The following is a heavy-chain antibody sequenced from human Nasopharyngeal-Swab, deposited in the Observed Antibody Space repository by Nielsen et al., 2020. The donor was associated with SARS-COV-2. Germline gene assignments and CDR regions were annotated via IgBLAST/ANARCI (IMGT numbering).Heavy chain of an antibody. D-gene: IGHD3-22*01. J-gene: IGHJ6*02. CDR3: ASPGGGDYYDSRRYYNYVMDV. CDR1: GGTFSSYA. V-gene: IGHV1-69*04. Sequence: SVKVSCKASGGTFSSYAISWVRQAPGQGLEWMGRIIPIFGIANYAQKLQGRVTITADKSTSTADMELSSLRSEDTAVYYCASPGGGDYYDSRRYYNYVMDVWGQGTTVTVSS. CDR2: IIPIFGIA.